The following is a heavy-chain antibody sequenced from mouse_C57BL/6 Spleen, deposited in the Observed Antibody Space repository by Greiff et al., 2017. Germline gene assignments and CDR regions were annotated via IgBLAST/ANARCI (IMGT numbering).Heavy chain of an antibody. CDR2: ISYDGSN. CDR3: ARWLLPWYFDV. CDR1: GYSITSGYY. V-gene: IGHV3-6*01. Sequence: VQLQQSGPGLVKPSQSLSLTCSVTGYSITSGYYWNWIRQFPGNKLEWMGYISYDGSNNYNPSLKNRISITRDTSKNQFFLKLNSVTTEDTATYYCARWLLPWYFDVWGTGTTVTVSS. D-gene: IGHD2-3*01. J-gene: IGHJ1*03.